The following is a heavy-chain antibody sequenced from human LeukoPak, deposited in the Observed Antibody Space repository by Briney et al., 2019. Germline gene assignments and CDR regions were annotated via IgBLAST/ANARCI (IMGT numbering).Heavy chain of an antibody. CDR3: ARNKRADI. V-gene: IGHV3-7*01. CDR2: IKQDGSET. Sequence: GGSLRLSCAVSGFSFSDYWMSWVRQAPGKGMEWVANIKQDGSETNYVDSVRGRFTISRDNAKNSLSLQMISLRAEDTALYYCARNKRADIWGQGTMVTVSS. J-gene: IGHJ3*02. CDR1: GFSFSDYW. D-gene: IGHD1/OR15-1a*01.